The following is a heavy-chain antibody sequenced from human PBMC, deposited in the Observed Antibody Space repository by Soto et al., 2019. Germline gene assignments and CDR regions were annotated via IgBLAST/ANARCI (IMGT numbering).Heavy chain of an antibody. D-gene: IGHD3-22*01. CDR3: VKGEFYYDSSSYPFDP. J-gene: IGHJ5*02. CDR2: ISINGGST. V-gene: IGHV3-64D*06. CDR1: GFTFSSYA. Sequence: PGGSLRLSCSASGFTFSSYAMHWVRQAPGKGLEYVSSISINGGSTHYADSVKGRFTISRDNSRNTQYLQMSSLRADDTAVYYCVKGEFYYDSSSYPFDPWGQGTLVTVSS.